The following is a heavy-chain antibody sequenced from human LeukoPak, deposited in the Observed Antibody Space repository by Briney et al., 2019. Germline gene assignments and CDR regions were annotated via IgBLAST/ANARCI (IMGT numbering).Heavy chain of an antibody. V-gene: IGHV4-59*08. Sequence: PSETLSLTCTVSGVSISGYFWGWIRQTPGKGLEWIGYIHYSGATNYNPSLKSRVTMSVDTSKDQFSLKLSSVNAADTAMYYCARHRSPLESFHHWGQGTLVTVSS. D-gene: IGHD3-3*01. CDR3: ARHRSPLESFHH. J-gene: IGHJ1*01. CDR1: GVSISGYF. CDR2: IHYSGAT.